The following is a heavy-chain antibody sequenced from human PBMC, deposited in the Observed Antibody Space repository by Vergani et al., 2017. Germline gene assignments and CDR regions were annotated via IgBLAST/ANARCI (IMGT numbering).Heavy chain of an antibody. CDR1: GYSIGRGFS. CDR2: IHNRGKT. CDR3: ARSRGGYWYFDL. Sequence: QVRLEESGPGLVKPSETLSLTCSVSGYSIGRGFSWAWIGQSPGEGLQWLTSIHNRGKTYHNPSLKSRVSVSLDTTKNRLSLNLTSVTAADTAVYYCARSRGGYWYFDLWGPGSLVTVSS. V-gene: IGHV4-38-2*01. D-gene: IGHD3-10*01. J-gene: IGHJ2*01.